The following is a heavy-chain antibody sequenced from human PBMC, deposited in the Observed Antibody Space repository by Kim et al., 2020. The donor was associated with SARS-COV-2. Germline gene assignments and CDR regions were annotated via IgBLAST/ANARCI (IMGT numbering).Heavy chain of an antibody. CDR3: ARGGGIVVVTAIGPISDY. Sequence: ASVKVSCKASGYTFTSYGISWVRQAPGQGLEWMGWISAYNGNTNYAQKLQGRVTMTTDTSTSTAYMELRSLRSDDTAVYYCARGGGIVVVTAIGPISDYWGQGTLVTVSS. CDR1: GYTFTSYG. CDR2: ISAYNGNT. V-gene: IGHV1-18*01. D-gene: IGHD2-21*02. J-gene: IGHJ4*02.